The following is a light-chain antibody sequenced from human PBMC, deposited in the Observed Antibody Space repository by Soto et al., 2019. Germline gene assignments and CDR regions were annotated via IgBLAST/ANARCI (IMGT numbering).Light chain of an antibody. CDR1: QSVSSN. Sequence: EIVLTQSQGTLAVSPGESATLSCLASQSVSSNLAWYQQKPGQAPRLLIYGASTRATGIPARFSGSGSGTEFTLTISSLQSEDFAVYYCQQYNNWPLTFGQGTRLEIK. J-gene: IGKJ5*01. CDR2: GAS. V-gene: IGKV3-15*01. CDR3: QQYNNWPLT.